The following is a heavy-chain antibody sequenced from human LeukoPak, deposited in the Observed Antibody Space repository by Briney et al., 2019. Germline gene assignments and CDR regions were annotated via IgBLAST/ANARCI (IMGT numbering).Heavy chain of an antibody. CDR2: ISYDGSNK. V-gene: IGHV3-30*04. CDR3: AREGHGAADY. J-gene: IGHJ4*02. Sequence: GRSLRLSCAASGFTFSSYAMHWVRQAPGKGLEWVAVISYDGSNKYYADSVKGRFTISRDNSKTTLYLQMNSLRAEDTALYYCAREGHGAADYWGQGTLVTVSS. D-gene: IGHD6-13*01. CDR1: GFTFSSYA.